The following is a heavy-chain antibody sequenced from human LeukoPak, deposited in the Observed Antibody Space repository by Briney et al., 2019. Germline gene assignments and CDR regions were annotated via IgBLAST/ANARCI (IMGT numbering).Heavy chain of an antibody. D-gene: IGHD3-9*01. CDR2: IYYTGST. CDR1: GGSISSYY. J-gene: IGHJ4*02. Sequence: SETLSLTCTVSGGSISSYYWSWIRQPPGKGLEWIGYIYYTGSTNYNPSLKSRVTISVDTSKNQFSLKLTSVTAADTAVYYCARLTRDYDILIYYFDYWGQGILVTVSS. V-gene: IGHV4-59*08. CDR3: ARLTRDYDILIYYFDY.